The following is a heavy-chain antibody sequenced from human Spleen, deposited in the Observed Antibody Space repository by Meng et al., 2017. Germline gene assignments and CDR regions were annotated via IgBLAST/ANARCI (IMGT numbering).Heavy chain of an antibody. CDR2: INQDGSEK. CDR1: GFTFSTYW. Sequence: GESLKISCAASGFTFSTYWMSWVRQAPGKGLEWVAYINQDGSEKNYVDSVTGRFTISRDNTKNSLYLHMNSLRAEDTAVYYCARLYSGSYYAFEDAFDIWGQGTMVTVSS. CDR3: ARLYSGSYYAFEDAFDI. V-gene: IGHV3-7*01. D-gene: IGHD1-26*01. J-gene: IGHJ3*02.